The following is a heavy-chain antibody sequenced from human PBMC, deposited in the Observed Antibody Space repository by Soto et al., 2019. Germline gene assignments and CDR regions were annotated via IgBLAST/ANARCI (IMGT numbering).Heavy chain of an antibody. Sequence: ASVKVSCKASGYTFTGYYMHWVRQAPGQGLEWMGWINPNSGGTNYAQKFQGRVTMTRDTSISTAYMELSRLRSDDTAVYYCARDPYCSGGSCSNFDYWGRGTLVTVSS. CDR1: GYTFTGYY. D-gene: IGHD2-15*01. J-gene: IGHJ4*02. CDR2: INPNSGGT. CDR3: ARDPYCSGGSCSNFDY. V-gene: IGHV1-2*02.